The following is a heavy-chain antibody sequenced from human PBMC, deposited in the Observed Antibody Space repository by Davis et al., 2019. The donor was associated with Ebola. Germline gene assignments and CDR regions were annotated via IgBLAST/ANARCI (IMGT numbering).Heavy chain of an antibody. CDR3: ARGARGSYVDDY. Sequence: GESLKISCAASGFTFSCYWTGWVRQVPGKGLEWVANIDRDGGAKYYVDSVKGRFTISRDNAKNSLYLQMNSLRAEDTAVYYCARGARGSYVDDYWGQGTLVTVSS. V-gene: IGHV3-7*03. J-gene: IGHJ4*02. D-gene: IGHD3-10*01. CDR1: GFTFSCYW. CDR2: IDRDGGAK.